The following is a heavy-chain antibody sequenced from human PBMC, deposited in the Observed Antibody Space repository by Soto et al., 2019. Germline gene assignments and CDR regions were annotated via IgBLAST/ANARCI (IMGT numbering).Heavy chain of an antibody. J-gene: IGHJ4*02. CDR2: IYYSGST. CDR1: GGSISSYY. Sequence: PSETLSLTCTVSGGSISSYYWTWIRQPPGKGLEWIGYIYYSGSTNYNPSLKSRLTISVDTSKNQFSLKLTSVTAADTAVYHCARDPAGDPYGYFAYWGQGTPVTVSS. CDR3: ARDPAGDPYGYFAY. D-gene: IGHD2-21*02. V-gene: IGHV4-59*12.